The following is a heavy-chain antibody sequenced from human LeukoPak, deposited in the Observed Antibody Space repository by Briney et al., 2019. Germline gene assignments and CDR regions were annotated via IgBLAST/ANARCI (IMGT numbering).Heavy chain of an antibody. D-gene: IGHD3-22*01. CDR1: GGSISSSSYY. CDR3: ARDSGYYYDSSGYYGAFDI. Sequence: SETLSLTCTVSGGSISSSSYYWGWIRQPPGKGLEWIGNIYYTDSTEYNPSLKSRVTISVDTSKNQFYLKLTSMTAADTAVYYCARDSGYYYDSSGYYGAFDIWGQGTMVTVSS. CDR2: IYYTDST. J-gene: IGHJ3*02. V-gene: IGHV4-39*07.